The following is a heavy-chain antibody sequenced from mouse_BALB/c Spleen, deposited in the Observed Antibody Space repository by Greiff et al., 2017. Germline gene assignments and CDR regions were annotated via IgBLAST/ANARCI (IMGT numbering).Heavy chain of an antibody. Sequence: VQLVESGPGLVAPSQSLSITCTVSGFSLTSYDISWIRQPPGKGLEWLGVIWTGGGTNYNSAFMSRLRISKDNSKSQVFLKMNSLQTDDTAIYYGVRDYYGSRPWCAYWGQGTLVTVSA. CDR3: VRDYYGSRPWCAY. CDR1: GFSLTSYD. D-gene: IGHD1-1*01. CDR2: IWTGGGT. V-gene: IGHV2-9-2*01. J-gene: IGHJ3*01.